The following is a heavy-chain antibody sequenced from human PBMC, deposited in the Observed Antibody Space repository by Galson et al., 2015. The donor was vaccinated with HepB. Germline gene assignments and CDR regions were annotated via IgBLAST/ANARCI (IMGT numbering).Heavy chain of an antibody. Sequence: SVKVSCKASGYTFTGYYMHWVRQAPGQGLEWMGWINPNSGGTNYAQKFQGRVTMTRDTSISTAYMELSRLRPDDTAVYYCAIYCSSTSCPSSTFDYWGQGTLVTVSS. CDR3: AIYCSSTSCPSSTFDY. J-gene: IGHJ4*02. CDR1: GYTFTGYY. D-gene: IGHD2-2*01. V-gene: IGHV1-2*02. CDR2: INPNSGGT.